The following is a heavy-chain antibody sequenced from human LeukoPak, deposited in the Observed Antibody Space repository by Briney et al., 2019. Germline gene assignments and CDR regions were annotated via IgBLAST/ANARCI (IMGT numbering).Heavy chain of an antibody. CDR1: GFTFSSYA. D-gene: IGHD5-18*01. CDR2: ISGSGGST. J-gene: IGHJ4*02. Sequence: GGSLRLSCAASGFTFSSYAMSWVRQAPGKGLEWVSAISGSGGSTYYADSVKGRFTISRDNSKNTLYLQMNSLRAEDTAVYYCANLKTIQLWFFDYWGQGTLVTVSS. V-gene: IGHV3-23*01. CDR3: ANLKTIQLWFFDY.